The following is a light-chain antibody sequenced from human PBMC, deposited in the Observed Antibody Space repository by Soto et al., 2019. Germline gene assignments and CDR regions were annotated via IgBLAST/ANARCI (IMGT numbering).Light chain of an antibody. CDR3: QQSDTIPIT. J-gene: IGKJ5*01. CDR2: GAS. V-gene: IGKV1-39*01. Sequence: DIQITQSPASLSSSGVDRVTITCRASQTISRNLNWYQQKPGKAPNLLIYGASNLQSGVPSRFTGSGSGTDFALAISSLQPEDFATYYCQQSDTIPITFGQGTRLEIK. CDR1: QTISRN.